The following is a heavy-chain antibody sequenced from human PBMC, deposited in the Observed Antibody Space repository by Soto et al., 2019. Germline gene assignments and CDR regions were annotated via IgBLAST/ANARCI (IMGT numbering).Heavy chain of an antibody. V-gene: IGHV1-18*04. Sequence: VKVSCKASGYTFASYGISWVRQAPGQGLEWMGWISGYNGNTKYAQQVQGRVTLTTDTSTTTAYMELRSLRSDDTAVYFCGKMLTGTSGHSDFDSWGQGTLVTVSS. CDR1: GYTFASYG. CDR3: GKMLTGTSGHSDFDS. CDR2: ISGYNGNT. D-gene: IGHD5-18*01. J-gene: IGHJ5*01.